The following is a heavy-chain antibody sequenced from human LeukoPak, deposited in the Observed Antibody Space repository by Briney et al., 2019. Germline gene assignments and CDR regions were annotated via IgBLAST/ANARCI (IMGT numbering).Heavy chain of an antibody. Sequence: GGSLRLSCAASGFTVSSNYMSWVRQAPGKGLEWVSAISGSGGSTYYADSVKGRFTISRDNSKNTLYLQMNSLRAEDTAVYYCAKDRDSSGWYDLTFDYWGQGTLVTVSS. CDR3: AKDRDSSGWYDLTFDY. CDR1: GFTVSSNY. CDR2: ISGSGGST. J-gene: IGHJ4*02. V-gene: IGHV3-23*01. D-gene: IGHD6-19*01.